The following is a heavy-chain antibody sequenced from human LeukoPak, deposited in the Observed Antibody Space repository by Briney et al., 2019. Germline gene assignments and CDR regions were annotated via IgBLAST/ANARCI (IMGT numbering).Heavy chain of an antibody. CDR2: ISPIFGTA. V-gene: IGHV1-69*01. CDR3: ARSLAYCGGDCYSRLDY. CDR1: GGTFSSYA. J-gene: IGHJ4*02. Sequence: SVKVSCKASGGTFSSYAISWVRQAPGQGLEWMGGISPIFGTANYAQKFQGRVTITADESTSTAYMELSSLRSEDTAVYYCARSLAYCGGDCYSRLDYWGQGTLVTVSS. D-gene: IGHD2-21*02.